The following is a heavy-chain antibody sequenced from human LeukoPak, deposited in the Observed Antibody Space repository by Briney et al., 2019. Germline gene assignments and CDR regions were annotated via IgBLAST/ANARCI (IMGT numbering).Heavy chain of an antibody. D-gene: IGHD6-6*01. J-gene: IGHJ4*02. CDR2: IYSGGST. CDR3: AREGSSGRFFGY. CDR1: GLTVSSNY. V-gene: IGHV3-53*01. Sequence: GGSLRLSCAASGLTVSSNYMSWVRQAPGKGLEWVSVIYSGGSTYYADSVKGRFTISRDNSKNTLYLQMNSLRAEDTAVYYCAREGSSGRFFGYWGQGTLVTVSS.